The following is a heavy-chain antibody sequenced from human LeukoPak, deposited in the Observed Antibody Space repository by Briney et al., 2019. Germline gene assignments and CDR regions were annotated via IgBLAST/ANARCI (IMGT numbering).Heavy chain of an antibody. CDR3: ARDRQLALGWYFDL. V-gene: IGHV4-4*02. Sequence: KSSETLPLTCAVSGGSTSSSNWWSWVRQPPGKGLEWIGEIYHSGSTNYNPSLKSRVTISVDTSKNQFSLELSSVTAADTAVYYCARDRQLALGWYFDLWGRGTLVTVSS. J-gene: IGHJ2*01. D-gene: IGHD6-6*01. CDR2: IYHSGST. CDR1: GGSTSSSNW.